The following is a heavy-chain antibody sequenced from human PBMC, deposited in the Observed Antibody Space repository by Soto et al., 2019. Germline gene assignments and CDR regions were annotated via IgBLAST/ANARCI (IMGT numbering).Heavy chain of an antibody. CDR1: GFTFSSYS. CDR3: ARDANGVTIFGVVTEPRYYYYGMDV. V-gene: IGHV3-48*02. CDR2: ISSSTI. D-gene: IGHD3-3*01. J-gene: IGHJ6*02. Sequence: PGGSLRLSCAASGFTFSSYSMNWVRQAPGKGLEWVSYISSSTIYYADSVKGRFTISRDNAKNSLYLQMNSLRDEDTAVYYCARDANGVTIFGVVTEPRYYYYGMDVWGQGTTVTVSS.